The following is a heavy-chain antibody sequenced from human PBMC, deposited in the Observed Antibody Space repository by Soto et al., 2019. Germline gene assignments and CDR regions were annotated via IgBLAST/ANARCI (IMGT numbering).Heavy chain of an antibody. V-gene: IGHV3-74*01. J-gene: IGHJ6*02. CDR3: ATDTAYAMDV. CDR2: INSDGSGT. Sequence: EVQLVESGGGLVQPGGSLRLSCAASGFDFSNSWIHWVRQGPGKGLVWVSHINSDGSGTTYADSVKGRFTISRDNAKNTVSLQTDSLRAEDTAVYYCATDTAYAMDVWGQGTTVTVSS. CDR1: GFDFSNSW. D-gene: IGHD5-18*01.